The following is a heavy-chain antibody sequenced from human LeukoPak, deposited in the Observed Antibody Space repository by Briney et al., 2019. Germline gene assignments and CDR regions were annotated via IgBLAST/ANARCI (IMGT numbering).Heavy chain of an antibody. D-gene: IGHD3-9*01. CDR2: ISGGGGST. J-gene: IGHJ4*02. Sequence: GGSLRLSCAASGFSFSSYAMSWVRQSPGKGLEWVSAISGGGGSTHYADSVKGRFTISRDNSENTLYLQMNSLRADDTAVYYCAKFFDILTGYFDSWGQGTLVTVSS. V-gene: IGHV3-23*01. CDR3: AKFFDILTGYFDS. CDR1: GFSFSSYA.